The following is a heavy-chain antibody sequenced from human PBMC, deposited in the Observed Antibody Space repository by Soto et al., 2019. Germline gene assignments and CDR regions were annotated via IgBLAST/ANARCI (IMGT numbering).Heavy chain of an antibody. CDR3: ARNQETNRLNVDVVVVAAMYGMDV. D-gene: IGHD2-15*01. J-gene: IGHJ6*02. V-gene: IGHV4-34*01. CDR1: GGSFSGYY. Sequence: LSLTCAVYGGSFSGYYWSWIRQPPGKGLEWIGEINHSGSTDYNPSLKSRVTISVDTSKNQFSLKLSSVTAADTAVYYCARNQETNRLNVDVVVVAAMYGMDVWGQGTTVTVSS. CDR2: INHSGST.